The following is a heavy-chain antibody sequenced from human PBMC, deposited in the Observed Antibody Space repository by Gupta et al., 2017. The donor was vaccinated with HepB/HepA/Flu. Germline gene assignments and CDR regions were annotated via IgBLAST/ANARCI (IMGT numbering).Heavy chain of an antibody. J-gene: IGHJ4*02. CDR1: GFTFGRNA. Sequence: EVRLLESGGGVVQPGGSLRLSCAASGFTFGRNAMSWVRQAPGKGLEWVSIMSDGGTYYADSVKGRFTISRDNSKNTLYLQMTSLRADDTAVYYCAKDQVAMATRDHWGQGTLVTVSS. CDR2: MSDGGT. D-gene: IGHD5-18*01. V-gene: IGHV3-23*01. CDR3: AKDQVAMATRDH.